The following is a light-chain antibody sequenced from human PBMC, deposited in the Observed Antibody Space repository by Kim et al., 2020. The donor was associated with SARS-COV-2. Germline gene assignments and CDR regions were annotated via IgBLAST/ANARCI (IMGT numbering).Light chain of an antibody. CDR3: QQYYSIPWT. CDR2: WAS. CDR1: QSLLYNSNNKNY. Sequence: DIVMTQSPDSLAVSLGERATINCKSSQSLLYNSNNKNYFAWYQQNPGQPPKLLIYWASTRESGVPDRFSGSGSATDFTLTISSLHAEDVAVYYCQQYYSIPWTFGQGTKVDIK. V-gene: IGKV4-1*01. J-gene: IGKJ1*01.